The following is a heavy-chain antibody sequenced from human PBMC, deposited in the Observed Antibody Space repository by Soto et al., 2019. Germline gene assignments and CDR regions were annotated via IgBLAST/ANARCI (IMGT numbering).Heavy chain of an antibody. J-gene: IGHJ4*02. CDR3: AKEMHDYGITYYFDY. CDR2: ISYDGSNK. D-gene: IGHD4-17*01. V-gene: IGHV3-30*18. Sequence: GGSLRLSCAASGFTFSSYGMHWVRQAPGKGLEWVAVISYDGSNKYYADSVKGRFTISRDNSKNTLYLQMNSLRAEDTAVYYCAKEMHDYGITYYFDYWGQGTLVTVSS. CDR1: GFTFSSYG.